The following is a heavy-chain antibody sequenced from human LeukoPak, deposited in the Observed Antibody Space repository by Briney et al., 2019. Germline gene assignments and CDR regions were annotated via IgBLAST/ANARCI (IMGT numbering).Heavy chain of an antibody. CDR1: GGSVSSGSYY. CDR2: IYYSGST. J-gene: IGHJ4*02. Sequence: SETLSLTCTVSGGSVSSGSYYWSWIRQPPGKGLEWIGYIYYSGSTNYNPSLKSRVTISVDTSKNQFPLKLSSVTAADTAVYYCARTPNRGYSGTWYFDYWGQGTLVTVSS. CDR3: ARTPNRGYSGTWYFDY. V-gene: IGHV4-61*01. D-gene: IGHD5-12*01.